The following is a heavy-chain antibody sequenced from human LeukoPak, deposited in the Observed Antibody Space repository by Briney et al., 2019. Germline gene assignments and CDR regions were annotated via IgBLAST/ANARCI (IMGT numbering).Heavy chain of an antibody. CDR2: ISGNGGTT. J-gene: IGHJ4*02. Sequence: GGSLRLSCAASGFTFSSYAMSWVRQAPGKGPQWVSYISGNGGTTHYADSVEGRFTISRDNAKNSLYLQMSSLRAEDTAVYYCVRDDDRPDNGLDYWGQGTLVTVSS. V-gene: IGHV3-48*04. CDR1: GFTFSSYA. CDR3: VRDDDRPDNGLDY. D-gene: IGHD3-22*01.